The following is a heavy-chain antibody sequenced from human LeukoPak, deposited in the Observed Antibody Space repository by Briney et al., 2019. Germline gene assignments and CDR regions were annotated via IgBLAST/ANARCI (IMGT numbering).Heavy chain of an antibody. Sequence: GGSLRLSCAASGFTFSSYSLNWVRQAPGKGLEWVSYISSSSSTIYYADSVKGRFTISREHAKNSLYLQMNSLRAEDTAVYYCAELGITMIGGVWGKGTTVTISS. CDR3: AELGITMIGGV. CDR1: GFTFSSYS. D-gene: IGHD3-10*02. CDR2: ISSSSSTI. V-gene: IGHV3-48*01. J-gene: IGHJ6*04.